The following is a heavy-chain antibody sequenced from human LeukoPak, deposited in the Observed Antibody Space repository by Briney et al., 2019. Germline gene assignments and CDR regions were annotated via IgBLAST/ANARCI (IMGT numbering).Heavy chain of an antibody. D-gene: IGHD1-26*01. V-gene: IGHV1-24*01. J-gene: IGHJ4*02. Sequence: ASVKVSCKVSGYTLTELSMHWVRQAPGKGLEGMGGFDPEDGETIYAQKFQGRVTMTEDTSTDTAYMELSSLRSEDTAVYYCATPRVLSWELTSWGQGTLVTVSS. CDR2: FDPEDGET. CDR3: ATPRVLSWELTS. CDR1: GYTLTELS.